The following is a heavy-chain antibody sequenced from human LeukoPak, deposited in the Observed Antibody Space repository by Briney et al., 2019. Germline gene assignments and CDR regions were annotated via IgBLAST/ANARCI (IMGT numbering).Heavy chain of an antibody. CDR2: INHSGST. Sequence: SETLSLTCAVYGGSFSGYYWSWIRQPPGKGLEWIGEINHSGSTYYNPSLKSRVTISVDRSKNQFSLKPSSVTAADTAVYYCARGLRGIAAAGTPGNWFDPWGQGTLVTVSS. V-gene: IGHV4-34*01. CDR1: GGSFSGYY. J-gene: IGHJ5*02. D-gene: IGHD6-13*01. CDR3: ARGLRGIAAAGTPGNWFDP.